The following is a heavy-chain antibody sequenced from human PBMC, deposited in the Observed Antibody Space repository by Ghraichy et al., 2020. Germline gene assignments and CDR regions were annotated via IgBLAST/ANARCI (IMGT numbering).Heavy chain of an antibody. Sequence: GESLNISCKGSGYSFTSYWIGWVRQMPGKGLEWMGIIYPGDSDTRYSPSFQGQVTISADKSISTAYLQWSSLKASDTAMYYCARHPPSQRSRVVVNAFDIWGQGTMVTVSS. CDR2: IYPGDSDT. D-gene: IGHD2-15*01. J-gene: IGHJ3*02. CDR1: GYSFTSYW. CDR3: ARHPPSQRSRVVVNAFDI. V-gene: IGHV5-51*01.